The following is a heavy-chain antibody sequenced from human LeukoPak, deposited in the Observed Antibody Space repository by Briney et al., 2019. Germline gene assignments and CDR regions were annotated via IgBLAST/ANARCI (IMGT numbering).Heavy chain of an antibody. CDR1: GFTFDDYA. D-gene: IGHD6-13*01. Sequence: GRSLRLSCAASGFTFDDYAMHWVRHAPGKGLEWVSGISWNSGSIGYADSVKGRFTISRDNAKNSLYLQMNSLRAEDTALYYCAKGGEGKIAAAGTDYFDYWGQGTLVTVPS. J-gene: IGHJ4*02. CDR3: AKGGEGKIAAAGTDYFDY. V-gene: IGHV3-9*01. CDR2: ISWNSGSI.